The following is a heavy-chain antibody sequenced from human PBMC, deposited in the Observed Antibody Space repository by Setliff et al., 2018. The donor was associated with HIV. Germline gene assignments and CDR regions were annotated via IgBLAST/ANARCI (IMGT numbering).Heavy chain of an antibody. CDR3: ARWGAGYNSYDS. Sequence: SETLSLTCTVSGASVTNVLYYWSWLRQPAGKGLEWIGHIYTSGNSRYTNYNSSLESRVAMSVDTSKNQFSVKLNSVTAADTAVYFCARWGAGYNSYDSWGQGSLVTVSS. V-gene: IGHV4-61*10. CDR1: GASVTNVLYY. J-gene: IGHJ4*02. D-gene: IGHD5-12*01. CDR2: IYTSGNSRYT.